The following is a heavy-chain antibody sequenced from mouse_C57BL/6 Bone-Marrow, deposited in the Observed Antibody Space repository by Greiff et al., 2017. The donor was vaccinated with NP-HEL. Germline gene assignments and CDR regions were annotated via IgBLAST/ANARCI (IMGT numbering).Heavy chain of an antibody. J-gene: IGHJ2*01. CDR2: ISSGGSYT. CDR1: GFTFSSYG. V-gene: IGHV5-6*02. Sequence: EVKLVESGGDLVKPGGSLKLSCAASGFTFSSYGMSWVRQTPDKRLEWVATISSGGSYTYYPDSVKGRFTISRDNAKNTLYLQMSSLKSEDTAMYYYARPDYWGQGTTLTVSS. CDR3: ARPDY.